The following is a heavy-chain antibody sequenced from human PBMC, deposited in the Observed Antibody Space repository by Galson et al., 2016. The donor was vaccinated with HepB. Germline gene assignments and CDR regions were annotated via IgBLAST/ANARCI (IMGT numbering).Heavy chain of an antibody. J-gene: IGHJ6*02. Sequence: SLRLSCAASGFSLSSYWMSWVRQAPGKGLEWVANVKYDGSEKYYVDSVKGRFTISRDNAKNSMSLQMNSLSAEDTAIYYCAKRFGSHGMDAWGQGTTVTVSS. CDR1: GFSLSSYW. CDR3: AKRFGSHGMDA. D-gene: IGHD3-10*01. CDR2: VKYDGSEK. V-gene: IGHV3-7*03.